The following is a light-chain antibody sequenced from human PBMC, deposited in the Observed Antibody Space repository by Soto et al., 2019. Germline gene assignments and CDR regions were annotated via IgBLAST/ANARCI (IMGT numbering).Light chain of an antibody. V-gene: IGKV1-39*01. CDR1: QNIDTY. Sequence: DIQMTQSPPSLSASVGDKVTITCRASQNIDTYLNWFQQKPGKAPRLIIFAASSVQNGVPSRFSGSGSGTDFTLTITSLRPEDFGTYYCQQTISIPFTFGPGNRLDIK. CDR3: QQTISIPFT. J-gene: IGKJ3*01. CDR2: AAS.